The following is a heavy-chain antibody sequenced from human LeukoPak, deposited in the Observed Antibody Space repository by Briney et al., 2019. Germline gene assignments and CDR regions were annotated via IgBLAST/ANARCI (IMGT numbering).Heavy chain of an antibody. J-gene: IGHJ4*02. D-gene: IGHD3-22*01. CDR3: ARDAYYYGSGGYYQLDY. CDR1: GGSISSYY. Sequence: SETLSLTCTVSGGSISSYYWTWICQPAGKGLEWIGRIYSSGSTYYNPSLKSRVTMSVDTSKNQFSLKLSSVTAADTAVYYCARDAYYYGSGGYYQLDYWGQGTLVTVSS. V-gene: IGHV4-4*07. CDR2: IYSSGST.